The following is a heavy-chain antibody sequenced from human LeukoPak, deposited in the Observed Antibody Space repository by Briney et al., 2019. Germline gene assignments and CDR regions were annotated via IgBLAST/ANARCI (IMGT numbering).Heavy chain of an antibody. CDR3: ARLYPHQQLVRRLLGHNWFDP. CDR1: GGSISSSSYY. CDR2: IYYSGST. V-gene: IGHV4-39*01. D-gene: IGHD6-13*01. Sequence: SETLSLTCTVSGGSISSSSYYWGWIRQPPGKGLEWIGSIYYSGSTYYNPSLKSRVTISVDTSKNQFSLKLSSVTAADTAVYYCARLYPHQQLVRRLLGHNWFDPWGQGTLVTVSS. J-gene: IGHJ5*02.